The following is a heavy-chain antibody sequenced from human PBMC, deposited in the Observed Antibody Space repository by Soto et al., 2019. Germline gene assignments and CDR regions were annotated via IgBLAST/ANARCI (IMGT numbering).Heavy chain of an antibody. D-gene: IGHD6-19*01. CDR2: ISGSGA. V-gene: IGHV3-23*01. CDR3: AKDSWGGNVSGWSHDS. CDR1: GSTCSNYP. Sequence: EVQLLESGGGLVQRGGSLRLSCAASGSTCSNYPLSGVRPARGKGLEGVPFISGSGAFYADSVKGRFTISRDHSKNTLYLQMDSLRDDDTAVYYCAKDSWGGNVSGWSHDSWGQGTLVTVSS. J-gene: IGHJ4*02.